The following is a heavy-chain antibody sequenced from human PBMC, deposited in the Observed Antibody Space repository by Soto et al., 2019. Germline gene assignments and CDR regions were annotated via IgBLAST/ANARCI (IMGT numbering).Heavy chain of an antibody. CDR2: ISNSGRT. V-gene: IGHV4-31*03. D-gene: IGHD3-9*01. CDR1: GDSISRGAYY. Sequence: QVQLQESGPGLVKPSQTLSLTCTVSGDSISRGAYYWTWIRQHPGTGLEWIGYISNSGRTYCNPSLKSRLTISLDTSENQFSLELTSVTAADTAIYYCARARQYYDCELDPWGQGTLVTVSS. CDR3: ARARQYYDCELDP. J-gene: IGHJ5*02.